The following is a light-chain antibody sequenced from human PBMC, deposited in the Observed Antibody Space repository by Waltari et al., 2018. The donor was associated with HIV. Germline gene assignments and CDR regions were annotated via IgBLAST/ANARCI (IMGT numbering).Light chain of an antibody. CDR3: QSYDSRTVV. Sequence: NFILTQPHSVSYSPGKTVTISCTRSSGSIASNYVQWYQQRPGSAPTTVIYEDNQRHSGVPDRFSGSIDSSSNSASLTISGLKTEDEADYYCQSYDSRTVVFGGGPRLTVL. V-gene: IGLV6-57*04. CDR1: SGSIASNY. CDR2: EDN. J-gene: IGLJ2*01.